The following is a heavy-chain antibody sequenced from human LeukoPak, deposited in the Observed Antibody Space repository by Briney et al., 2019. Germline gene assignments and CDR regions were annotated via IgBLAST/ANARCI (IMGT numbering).Heavy chain of an antibody. Sequence: GGSLRLSCAASGFTFRSYEMNWVRQAPGKGLEWVSYISTSGSTIYYADSVKGRFTISRDNAKNSLYLQMNSLRAEDTAVYYCARVGAYYTYSFDYWGQGTLVTVSS. CDR3: ARVGAYYTYSFDY. CDR2: ISTSGSTI. V-gene: IGHV3-48*03. J-gene: IGHJ4*02. D-gene: IGHD3-3*01. CDR1: GFTFRSYE.